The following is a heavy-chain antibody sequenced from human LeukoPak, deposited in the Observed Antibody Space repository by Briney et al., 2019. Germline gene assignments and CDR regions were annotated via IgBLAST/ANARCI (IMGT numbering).Heavy chain of an antibody. CDR3: ARARTTVTTGWDAFDI. CDR2: ISAYNGNT. CDR1: GGTFSSYA. V-gene: IGHV1-18*01. J-gene: IGHJ3*02. Sequence: GASVKVSCKASGGTFSSYAISWVRQAPGQGLEWMGWISAYNGNTNYAQKLQGRVTMTTDTSTSTAYMELRSLRSDDTAVYYCARARTTVTTGWDAFDIWGQGTMVTVSS. D-gene: IGHD4-17*01.